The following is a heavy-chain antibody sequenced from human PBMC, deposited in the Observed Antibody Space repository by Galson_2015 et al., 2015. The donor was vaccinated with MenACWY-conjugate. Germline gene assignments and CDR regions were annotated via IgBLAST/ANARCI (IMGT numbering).Heavy chain of an antibody. J-gene: IGHJ6*03. V-gene: IGHV3-23*01. CDR2: ISDSGAAT. CDR1: GFTFRQYA. Sequence: SLRLSCAVSGFTFRQYAMSWVRQAPGTGLEWVAIISDSGAATHYIDSVKGRFTISRDNSKNSLYLQMSRLRAEDTALYYCAKDVYMDFWGKGTTVPVSS. CDR3: AKDVYMDF.